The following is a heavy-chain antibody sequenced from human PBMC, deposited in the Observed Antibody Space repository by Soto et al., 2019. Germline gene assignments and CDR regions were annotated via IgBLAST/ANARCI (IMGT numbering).Heavy chain of an antibody. V-gene: IGHV4-39*01. CDR2: FYYSQST. D-gene: IGHD4-17*01. CDR1: GGSLTSNSYY. J-gene: IGHJ4*02. CDR3: ARRSTVTYDY. Sequence: TLSLTCTVSGGSLTSNSYYWGWIRQPPGKGLEWIGSFYYSQSTYFNPSLKSRVTISVETSKNQYSLKLSAVTAADTAVYYCARRSTVTYDYWGQGILVTVSS.